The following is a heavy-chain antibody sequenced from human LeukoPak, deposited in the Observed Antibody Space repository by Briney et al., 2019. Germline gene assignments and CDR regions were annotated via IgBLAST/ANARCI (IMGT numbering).Heavy chain of an antibody. D-gene: IGHD5-12*01. CDR1: GDTVTGYL. V-gene: IGHV1-2*02. CDR2: INTNNGGT. J-gene: IGHJ4*02. CDR3: VRVGGYSCYDARCYLHY. Sequence: ASVKVSCKASGDTVTGYLLHWVRQAPGQGLEWMGWINTNNGGTNYAQSFQGRVTLTRDTAITTVYMELSRLRSDDTAVYYCVRVGGYSCYDARCYLHYWGQGTLVTVSS.